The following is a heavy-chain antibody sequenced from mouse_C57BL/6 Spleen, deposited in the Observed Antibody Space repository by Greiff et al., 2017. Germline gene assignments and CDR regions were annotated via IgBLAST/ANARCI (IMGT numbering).Heavy chain of an antibody. D-gene: IGHD3-1*01. J-gene: IGHJ2*01. Sequence: VQLQQPGAELVMPGASVKLSCKASGYTFTSYWMHWVKQRPGQGLEWIGEIDPSDSYTNYNQKFKGKSTLTVDKSSSTAYMQLSSLTSEDSAVYYCARRGNTGVDYWGQGTTLTVSS. CDR3: ARRGNTGVDY. CDR2: IDPSDSYT. CDR1: GYTFTSYW. V-gene: IGHV1-69*01.